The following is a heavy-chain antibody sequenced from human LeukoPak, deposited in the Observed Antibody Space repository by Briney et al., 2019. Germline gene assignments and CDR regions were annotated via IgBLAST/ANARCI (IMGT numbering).Heavy chain of an antibody. CDR1: GFTFSSYG. CDR2: IRYDGSNK. CDR3: AKGGGYEAQYYYYYLDV. Sequence: GGSLRLSRAASGFTFSSYGMYWVRQAPGTGLEWVAFIRYDGSNKYYADSVKGRFTVPRDNSKNTLYLQMKSLRAEDTAVYYCAKGGGYEAQYYYYYLDVWGKGTTVTISS. D-gene: IGHD5-12*01. J-gene: IGHJ6*03. V-gene: IGHV3-30*02.